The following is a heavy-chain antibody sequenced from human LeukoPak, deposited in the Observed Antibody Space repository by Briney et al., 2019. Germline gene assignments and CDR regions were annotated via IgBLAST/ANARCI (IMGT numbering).Heavy chain of an antibody. CDR2: INPNSGGT. CDR3: ARVNYYYGSGSYSYYYGMDV. V-gene: IGHV1-2*02. D-gene: IGHD3-10*01. J-gene: IGHJ6*02. CDR1: GYTFTGCY. Sequence: GASAKVSCRASGYTFTGCYMHWVRQAPGQGLEWMGWINPNSGGTGCAQKFQGRVTVARDTSIGTAYMELSRLRSDDTAVYYCARVNYYYGSGSYSYYYGMDVWGQGTTVTVSS.